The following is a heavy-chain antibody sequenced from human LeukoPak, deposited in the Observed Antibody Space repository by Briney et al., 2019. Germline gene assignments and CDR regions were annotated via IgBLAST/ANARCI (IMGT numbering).Heavy chain of an antibody. J-gene: IGHJ6*03. CDR3: ARGPPRPLEWLLVKYYYYYMDV. CDR1: GGSFSGYY. D-gene: IGHD3-3*01. V-gene: IGHV4-34*01. Sequence: SETLSLTCAVYGGSFSGYYWSWIRQPPGKGLEWIGEINHSGSTNYNPSLKSRVTISVDTSKNQFSLKLSSVTAADTAVYYCARGPPRPLEWLLVKYYYYYMDVWGKGTTVTVSS. CDR2: INHSGST.